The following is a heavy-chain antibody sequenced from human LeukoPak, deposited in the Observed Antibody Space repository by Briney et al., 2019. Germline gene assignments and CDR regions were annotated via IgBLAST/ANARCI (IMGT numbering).Heavy chain of an antibody. J-gene: IGHJ3*02. V-gene: IGHV4-59*01. Sequence: SETLSLTCTVSGGSLSSYCWSWVRQTPGKRLEWIGYLCDSGSTSFHPSLKSRVPTSLDTSKNQFSLKVTSMTAADTAVYYCTRVAFGDHFDIWGQGTMVTVSS. D-gene: IGHD3-10*01. CDR3: TRVAFGDHFDI. CDR2: LCDSGST. CDR1: GGSLSSYC.